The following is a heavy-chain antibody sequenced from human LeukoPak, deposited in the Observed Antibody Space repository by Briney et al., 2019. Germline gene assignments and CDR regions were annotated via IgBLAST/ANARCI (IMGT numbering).Heavy chain of an antibody. Sequence: GASVKVSCKASGGTFSSYAISWVRQAPGQGLGWMGGIIPIFGTANYAQKFQGRVTITTDECTSTAYMELSSLRSEDTAVYYCAVAGTRNYWFDPWGQGTLVTVSS. V-gene: IGHV1-69*05. D-gene: IGHD1-7*01. CDR1: GGTFSSYA. CDR2: IIPIFGTA. J-gene: IGHJ5*02. CDR3: AVAGTRNYWFDP.